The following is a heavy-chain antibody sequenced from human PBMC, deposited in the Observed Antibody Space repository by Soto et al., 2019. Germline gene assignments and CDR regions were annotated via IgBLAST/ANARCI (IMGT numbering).Heavy chain of an antibody. V-gene: IGHV2-5*02. CDR3: AHAGDYDLLTFDH. Sequence: QITLKESGPTLVRPAQTLTLTCDFSGFFLSTYHMGVAWIRQPPGKALEWLALIYWDDDKRYSPSLKDSLAISKYTSSNQVVLTITNIDPGDSATYFCAHAGDYDLLTFDHWGPGTLVTVSS. CDR2: IYWDDDK. CDR1: GFFLSTYHMG. D-gene: IGHD4-17*01. J-gene: IGHJ4*02.